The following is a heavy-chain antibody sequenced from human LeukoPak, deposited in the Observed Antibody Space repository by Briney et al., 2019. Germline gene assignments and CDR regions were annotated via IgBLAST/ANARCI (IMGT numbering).Heavy chain of an antibody. D-gene: IGHD6-19*01. CDR1: GGSFSTYY. Sequence: SETLSLTCAVYGGSFSTYYWSWIRQPPGKGLEWIGYIYSSGSTNYNPSLNSRVTISIDTFKNQFSLRLSSVTAADKAVYYCARGVRGYASGWYFYYFDYWGQGTLVSVSS. J-gene: IGHJ4*02. CDR2: IYSSGST. CDR3: ARGVRGYASGWYFYYFDY. V-gene: IGHV4-59*01.